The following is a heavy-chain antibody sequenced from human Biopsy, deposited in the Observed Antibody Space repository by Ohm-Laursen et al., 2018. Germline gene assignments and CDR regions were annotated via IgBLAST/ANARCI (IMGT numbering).Heavy chain of an antibody. J-gene: IGHJ4*02. V-gene: IGHV3-33*01. Sequence: SLRLSCTAPGFTFSIYGMHWVRQAPGKGLEWVAVIWYDGSNKYYADSVKGRFTISRDDPKNTLYLQMNSLRAEDTAVYYCAREGDDSSGYTPHYFDYWGRGTLVTVSS. CDR2: IWYDGSNK. CDR1: GFTFSIYG. CDR3: AREGDDSSGYTPHYFDY. D-gene: IGHD3-22*01.